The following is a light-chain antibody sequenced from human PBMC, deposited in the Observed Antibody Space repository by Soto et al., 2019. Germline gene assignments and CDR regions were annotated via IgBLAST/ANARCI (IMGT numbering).Light chain of an antibody. J-gene: IGKJ3*01. V-gene: IGKV1-27*01. Sequence: DIQMTQSPSSLSASVGDRVTLTFRASQGISNYLAWYQQKPGKVPKLLIYAASTLQSGDPSRFSASGSGTYFTLTISSLQPEDVATYYCQKYNSVPFTFAPGNKVEIK. CDR2: AAS. CDR1: QGISNY. CDR3: QKYNSVPFT.